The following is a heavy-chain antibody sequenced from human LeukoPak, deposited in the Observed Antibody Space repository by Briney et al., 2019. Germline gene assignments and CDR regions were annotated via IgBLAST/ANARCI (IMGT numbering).Heavy chain of an antibody. CDR1: GFTFNKFP. CDR3: AKNLGPFDV. Sequence: GGSLRLSCAASGFTFNKFPMTWVRQAPGKGLEWVSTIADAGTYYADSVKGRFIISRDNSKNMLYLQLNSLRADDTAMYYCAKNLGPFDVRGQGTMVTVSS. D-gene: IGHD3-16*01. V-gene: IGHV3-23*01. CDR2: IADAGT. J-gene: IGHJ3*01.